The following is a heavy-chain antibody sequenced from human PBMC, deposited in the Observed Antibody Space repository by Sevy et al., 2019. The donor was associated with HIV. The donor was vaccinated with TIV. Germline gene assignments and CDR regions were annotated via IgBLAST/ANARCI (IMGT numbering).Heavy chain of an antibody. V-gene: IGHV3-30*18. CDR1: GFTFSTYG. Sequence: GVSLRLSCAASGFTFSTYGMHWVRQAPGKGLEWVAVISYDGRHKYYADSVKGRFTISRDNSKNTLDLQMNSLRAEDTAVYYCAKDRDIVIVLGATALRQWGQGTLVTVSS. D-gene: IGHD2-15*01. CDR2: ISYDGRHK. CDR3: AKDRDIVIVLGATALRQ. J-gene: IGHJ1*01.